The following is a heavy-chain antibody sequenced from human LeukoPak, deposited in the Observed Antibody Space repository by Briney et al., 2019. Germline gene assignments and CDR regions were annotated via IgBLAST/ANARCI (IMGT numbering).Heavy chain of an antibody. Sequence: ASVKVSCKASSYTFTRYGISWVRQAPGQGLEWMGWIIGYNGNTNYAQKFQGRVTMTRDTSTSTVYMELSSLRSEDTAVYYCATSTPSGSYYPAYFDYWGQGTLVTVSS. J-gene: IGHJ4*02. CDR2: IIGYNGNT. D-gene: IGHD1-26*01. CDR3: ATSTPSGSYYPAYFDY. V-gene: IGHV1-18*01. CDR1: SYTFTRYG.